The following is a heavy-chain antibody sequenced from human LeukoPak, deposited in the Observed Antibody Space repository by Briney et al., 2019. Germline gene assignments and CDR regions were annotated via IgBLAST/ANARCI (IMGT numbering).Heavy chain of an antibody. V-gene: IGHV4-38-2*01. D-gene: IGHD1-26*01. Sequence: SETLSLTCAVSGYSISSDYYWGWIRQPPGKRLESSGSIYHSGSTYYNPSLRTRVTISVDTSKNQFSLKLSSVTAADTAVYYCARLESYYALAGYWGQGTLVTVSS. CDR3: ARLESYYALAGY. CDR2: IYHSGST. J-gene: IGHJ4*02. CDR1: GYSISSDYY.